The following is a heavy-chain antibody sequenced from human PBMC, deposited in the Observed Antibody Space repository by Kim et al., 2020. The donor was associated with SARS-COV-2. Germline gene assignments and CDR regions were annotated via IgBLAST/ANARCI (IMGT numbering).Heavy chain of an antibody. Sequence: ASVKVSCKASGYTFTSYGISWVRQAPGQGLEWMGWISAYNGNTNYAQKLQGRVTMTTDTSTSTAYMELRSLRSDDTAVYYCARTVGYCSSTSCRHWYFDLWGRGTLVTVSS. CDR1: GYTFTSYG. D-gene: IGHD2-2*03. V-gene: IGHV1-18*04. CDR2: ISAYNGNT. CDR3: ARTVGYCSSTSCRHWYFDL. J-gene: IGHJ2*01.